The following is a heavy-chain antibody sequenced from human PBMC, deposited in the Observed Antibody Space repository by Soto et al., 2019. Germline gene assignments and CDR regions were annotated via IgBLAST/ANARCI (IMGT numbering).Heavy chain of an antibody. CDR1: GFTFDDYA. J-gene: IGHJ3*02. Sequence: EVQLVESGGGLVQPGRSLRLSCAASGFTFDDYAMHWVRQAPGKGLEWVSGISWNSGSIGYADSVTGRFTISRDNAKNSLYLQMNSLKAEDTALYYCAKGVVTAAKTIEDDAFDILGHGTMVTVSS. CDR2: ISWNSGSI. D-gene: IGHD2-2*01. V-gene: IGHV3-9*01. CDR3: AKGVVTAAKTIEDDAFDI.